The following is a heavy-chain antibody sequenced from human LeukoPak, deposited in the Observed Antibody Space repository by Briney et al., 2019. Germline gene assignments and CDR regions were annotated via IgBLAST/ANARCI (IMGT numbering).Heavy chain of an antibody. V-gene: IGHV4-59*01. CDR2: IYYSGST. Sequence: SETLSLTCTVSGGSISSYYWSWIRQPPGKGLEWIGYIYYSGSTNYNPSLKSRVTISVDTSKNQFSLKLSSVTAADTAVYYCARRGAGAPFDRWGQGTLVTVSS. D-gene: IGHD3-16*01. CDR1: GGSISSYY. J-gene: IGHJ4*02. CDR3: ARRGAGAPFDR.